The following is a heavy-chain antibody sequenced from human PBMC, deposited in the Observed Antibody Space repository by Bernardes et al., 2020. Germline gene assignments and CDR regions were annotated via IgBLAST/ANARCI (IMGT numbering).Heavy chain of an antibody. CDR1: GFTFSSYG. D-gene: IGHD3-9*01. CDR3: AKESLRYFDWLFNFDY. V-gene: IGHV3-30*18. Sequence: GGSLRLSCAASGFTFSSYGMHWVRQAPGKGLEWVAVISYDGSNKYYADSVKGRFTISRDNSKNTLYLQMNSLRAEDTAVYYCAKESLRYFDWLFNFDYWGQGTLVTVSS. CDR2: ISYDGSNK. J-gene: IGHJ4*02.